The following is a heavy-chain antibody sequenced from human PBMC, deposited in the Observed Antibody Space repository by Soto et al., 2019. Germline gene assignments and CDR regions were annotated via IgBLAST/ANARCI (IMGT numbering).Heavy chain of an antibody. V-gene: IGHV1-2*02. CDR2: INPNSGGT. J-gene: IGHJ5*02. CDR3: ARHGKRITMIVHFDP. CDR1: GYTLTGYY. Sequence: ASVKVSCKASGYTLTGYYMHWVRQAPGQGLEWMGWINPNSGGTNYAQKFQGRVTMTRDTSISTAYMELSRLRSDDTAVYYCARHGKRITMIVHFDPWGQGTLVTVSS. D-gene: IGHD3-22*01.